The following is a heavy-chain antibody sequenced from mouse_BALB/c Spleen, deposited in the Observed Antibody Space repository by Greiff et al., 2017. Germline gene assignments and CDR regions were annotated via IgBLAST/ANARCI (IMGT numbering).Heavy chain of an antibody. V-gene: IGHV14-3*02. J-gene: IGHJ4*01. Sequence: EVQRVESGAELVKPGASVKLSCTASGFNIKDTYMHWVKQRPEQGLEWIGRIDPANGNTKYDPKFPGKATITADTSSNTAYLQLSSLTSEDTAVYYCAAYGNYNYYAMDYWGQGTSVTVSS. CDR3: AAYGNYNYYAMDY. CDR1: GFNIKDTY. CDR2: IDPANGNT. D-gene: IGHD2-1*01.